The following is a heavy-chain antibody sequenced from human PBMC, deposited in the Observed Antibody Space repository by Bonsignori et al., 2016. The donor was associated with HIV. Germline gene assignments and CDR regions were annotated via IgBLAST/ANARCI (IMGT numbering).Heavy chain of an antibody. J-gene: IGHJ6*03. Sequence: ASVKVSCKASGYTFTDYFIQWVRQAPGQGLEWMGWINPNSGGTNYAQKLQGRVTMTRDTSISTVYMELSRLRSDDTAVYFCARVRVDTTIFTYYYYMDVWGKGTTVTVSS. CDR1: GYTFTDYF. V-gene: IGHV1-2*02. CDR3: ARVRVDTTIFTYYYYMDV. CDR2: INPNSGGT. D-gene: IGHD5-12*01.